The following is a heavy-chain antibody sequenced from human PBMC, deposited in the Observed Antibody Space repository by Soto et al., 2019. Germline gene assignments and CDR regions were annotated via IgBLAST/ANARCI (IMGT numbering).Heavy chain of an antibody. J-gene: IGHJ4*02. D-gene: IGHD6-19*01. V-gene: IGHV3-30-3*01. CDR3: AREAEALDY. Sequence: QVQLVESGGGVVQPGRSLRLSCAVSGITFSSYAMHWVRQAPGKGLEWVAVISYDGSNKYYADSVKGRFTISRDNSKNTLYLQMNSLRAEDTAVYYCAREAEALDYWGQGTLVTVSS. CDR2: ISYDGSNK. CDR1: GITFSSYA.